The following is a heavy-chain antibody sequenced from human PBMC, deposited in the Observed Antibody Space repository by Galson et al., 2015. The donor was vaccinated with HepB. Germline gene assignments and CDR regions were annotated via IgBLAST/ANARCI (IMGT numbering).Heavy chain of an antibody. J-gene: IGHJ4*02. CDR3: AREGIVLMVYAKATYFDY. CDR2: ISYDGSNI. CDR1: GFTFSSYA. D-gene: IGHD2-8*01. Sequence: SLRLSCAASGFTFSSYAMHWVRQAPGKGPEWVAVISYDGSNIYYADSVKGRFTISRDNSKNTLYLQMNSLRAEDTAVYYCAREGIVLMVYAKATYFDYWGQGTLVTVSS. V-gene: IGHV3-30-3*01.